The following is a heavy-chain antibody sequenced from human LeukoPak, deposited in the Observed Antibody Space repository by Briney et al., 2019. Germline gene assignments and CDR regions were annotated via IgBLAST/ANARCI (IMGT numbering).Heavy chain of an antibody. V-gene: IGHV3-30*02. CDR3: ARAARRDYVWGSYRPDAFDI. Sequence: GGSLRLSCATSGFTFSTYDMFWVRQAPGKGLEWVASIRNDGSNKYYADSVKGRFTISRDNSRNTLDLQMNSLRAEDTAVYYCARAARRDYVWGSYRPDAFDIWGQGTMVTVSS. CDR1: GFTFSTYD. D-gene: IGHD3-16*02. J-gene: IGHJ3*02. CDR2: IRNDGSNK.